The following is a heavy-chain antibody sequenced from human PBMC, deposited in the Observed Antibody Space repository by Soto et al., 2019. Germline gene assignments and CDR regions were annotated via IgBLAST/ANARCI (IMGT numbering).Heavy chain of an antibody. Sequence: GGSLRLSCAASGFTVSSNYMSWVRQAPGKGLEWVSGIYSGGSTYYADSVKGRFTISRDNSKNTLYLQMNSLRAEDTAVYYCARDQQLNDFWSGYSSYYYYGMDVWGQGTTVTVSS. CDR1: GFTVSSNY. CDR3: ARDQQLNDFWSGYSSYYYYGMDV. V-gene: IGHV3-53*01. J-gene: IGHJ6*02. CDR2: IYSGGST. D-gene: IGHD3-3*01.